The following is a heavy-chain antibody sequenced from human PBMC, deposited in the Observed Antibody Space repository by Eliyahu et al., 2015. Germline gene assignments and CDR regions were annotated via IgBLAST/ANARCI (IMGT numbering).Heavy chain of an antibody. CDR1: GFTFRSCA. Sequence: EVQLLESGGGLVQPGGSLRLSCAASGFTFRSCAXSWVRQAPGKGLEWVSAISGSGGSTYYADSVKGRFTISRDNSKNTLYLQMNSLRAEDTAVYYCAKARFGGVIGLFDYWGQGTLVTVSS. V-gene: IGHV3-23*01. D-gene: IGHD3-16*02. CDR3: AKARFGGVIGLFDY. J-gene: IGHJ4*02. CDR2: ISGSGGST.